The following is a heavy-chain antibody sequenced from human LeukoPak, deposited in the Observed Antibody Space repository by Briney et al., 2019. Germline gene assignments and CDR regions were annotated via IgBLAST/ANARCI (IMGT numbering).Heavy chain of an antibody. V-gene: IGHV3-33*01. CDR2: IWYDGINK. Sequence: GGSLRLSCAASGFTFSSCDMHWVRQAPGKGLEWVAVIWYDGINKYYVDSVKGRFTISRDNSKNTLYLQMDSLRAEDTAVYYCARDRDVWGQGTLVTVSS. CDR3: ARDRDV. CDR1: GFTFSSCD. J-gene: IGHJ4*02.